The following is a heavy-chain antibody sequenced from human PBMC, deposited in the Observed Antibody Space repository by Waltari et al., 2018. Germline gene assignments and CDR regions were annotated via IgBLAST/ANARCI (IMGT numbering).Heavy chain of an antibody. CDR2: IYYNRST. J-gene: IGHJ4*02. Sequence: QVQLQESGPGLVKPSQTLSLTCTVSGGSISSGDYYWSWIRKPPGKALEWIGYIYYNRSTYYNPSLQSRVTISVDTSNNQFSLKLSSGTAADTAVYYCATVVDALDYWGQGTLVTFSS. D-gene: IGHD2-15*01. CDR3: ATVVDALDY. CDR1: GGSISSGDYY. V-gene: IGHV4-30-4*08.